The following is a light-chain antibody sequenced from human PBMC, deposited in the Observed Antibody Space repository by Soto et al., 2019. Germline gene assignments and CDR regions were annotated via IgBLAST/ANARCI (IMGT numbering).Light chain of an antibody. CDR3: QQYNSYWT. CDR2: KAS. Sequence: DIQMTQSPSTLSASVGDRVTITCRASQNINTWLAWYQQKPGKAPNLLIYKASTLESGVPPRFNGSGSGTEFTLTISSLQPADFATYYCQQYNSYWTFGPGTKVEIK. J-gene: IGKJ1*01. CDR1: QNINTW. V-gene: IGKV1-5*03.